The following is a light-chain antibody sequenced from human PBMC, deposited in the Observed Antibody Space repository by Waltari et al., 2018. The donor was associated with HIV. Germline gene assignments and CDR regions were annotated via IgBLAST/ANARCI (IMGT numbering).Light chain of an antibody. J-gene: IGLJ3*02. CDR3: AAWDDSLSGSWV. Sequence: QSVMTQPPSASGTPGQRVTISCSGSSANIGRNYVNWYQHLPGTTPKLLSYRNKQRPSGVPDRFSGSKSGTSAALAISGLRSEDEADYYWAAWDDSLSGSWVFGGGTQVTVL. V-gene: IGLV1-47*01. CDR1: SANIGRNY. CDR2: RNK.